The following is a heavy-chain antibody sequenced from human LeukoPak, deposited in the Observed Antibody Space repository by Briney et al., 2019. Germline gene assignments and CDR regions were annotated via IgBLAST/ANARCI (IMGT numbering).Heavy chain of an antibody. J-gene: IGHJ3*02. Sequence: ASVKVSCKASGGTFSSYAISWVRQAPGQGLEWMGGIIPIFGTANYAQKFQGRVTITTDESTSTAYMELSSLRSEDTAVYYCARDMYEMATIGQAFDIWGQGTMVTVSS. D-gene: IGHD5-24*01. CDR1: GGTFSSYA. CDR2: IIPIFGTA. V-gene: IGHV1-69*05. CDR3: ARDMYEMATIGQAFDI.